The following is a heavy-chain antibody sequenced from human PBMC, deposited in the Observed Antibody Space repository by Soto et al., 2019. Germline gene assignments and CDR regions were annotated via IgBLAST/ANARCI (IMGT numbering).Heavy chain of an antibody. CDR1: GYTFTSYA. CDR2: INAGNGNT. CDR3: ARRSSSYGFDY. D-gene: IGHD4-17*01. Sequence: QVQLVQSGAEVKKPGASVKVSCKASGYTFTSYAMHWVRQAPGQRLEWMGWINAGNGNTKYSQKFQGRVTINRDTSASTAYMELSSLRSEDTAVYYCARRSSSYGFDYWGQGTLVTVSS. J-gene: IGHJ4*02. V-gene: IGHV1-3*01.